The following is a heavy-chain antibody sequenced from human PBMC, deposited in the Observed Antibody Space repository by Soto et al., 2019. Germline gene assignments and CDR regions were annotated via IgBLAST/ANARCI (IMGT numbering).Heavy chain of an antibody. CDR1: GFTFNNYN. CDR2: ISTTGAYI. Sequence: EVQLVESGGGLVKPGGSLRLSCAASGFTFNNYNMNWVRQAPGKGLEWVSSISTTGAYIQYADSVKGRFTISRDNAKNSLYLQMNSLRAEDTAVYYCARGRYYYDSSGYYYFDYWGQGTLVTVSS. D-gene: IGHD3-22*01. J-gene: IGHJ4*02. V-gene: IGHV3-21*01. CDR3: ARGRYYYDSSGYYYFDY.